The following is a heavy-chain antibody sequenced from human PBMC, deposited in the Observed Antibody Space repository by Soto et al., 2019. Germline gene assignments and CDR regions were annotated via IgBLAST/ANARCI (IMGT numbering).Heavy chain of an antibody. CDR2: INNDGSST. V-gene: IGHV3-74*01. D-gene: IGHD5-18*01. Sequence: GGSLRLSCAASGFTFSSYAMSWVRQAPGKRLVWVSRINNDGSSTSYADSVKGRFTISRDNAKNTLYLQMNSLRAEDTAVYYCERVYSYAIDYWGQGTLVTVSS. CDR1: GFTFSSYA. J-gene: IGHJ4*02. CDR3: ERVYSYAIDY.